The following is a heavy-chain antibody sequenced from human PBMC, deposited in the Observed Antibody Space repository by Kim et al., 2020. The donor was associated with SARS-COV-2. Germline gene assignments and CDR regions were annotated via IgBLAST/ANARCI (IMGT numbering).Heavy chain of an antibody. CDR2: INSEGSTT. J-gene: IGHJ5*02. CDR1: GFTFSSYW. D-gene: IGHD2-15*01. CDR3: ARDPTYCSGGICYSNGFDT. V-gene: IGHV3-74*01. Sequence: GGSLRLSCAASGFTFSSYWMRWVRQAPGKGLVWVSRINSEGSTTRYAGSVKGRFSISRDNAKNILYLQMNSLRAEDTAVYFCARDPTYCSGGICYSNGFDTWGQGTLVTVSS.